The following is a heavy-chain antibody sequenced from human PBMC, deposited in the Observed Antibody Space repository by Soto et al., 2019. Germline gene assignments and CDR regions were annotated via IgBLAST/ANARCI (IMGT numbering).Heavy chain of an antibody. CDR2: ISAYNGNT. Sequence: GAPVQVCSKDSGYTFTSYGIIWVRQAPGQGLEWMGWISAYNGNTNYAQKLQGRVTMTTDTSTSTAYMELRSLRSDDTAVYYCARAREWLASLPLSEYFQHWGQGTLVTVSS. CDR3: ARAREWLASLPLSEYFQH. V-gene: IGHV1-18*01. J-gene: IGHJ1*01. CDR1: GYTFTSYG. D-gene: IGHD6-19*01.